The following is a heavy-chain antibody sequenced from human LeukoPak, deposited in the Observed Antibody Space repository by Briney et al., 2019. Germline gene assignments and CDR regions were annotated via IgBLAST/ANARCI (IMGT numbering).Heavy chain of an antibody. CDR3: ARVPRRIAAAGIVVWFDP. Sequence: ASVKVSCKASGYTFTGYYMHWVRQAPGQGLEWMGWINPNSGGTNYAQKFQGRVTMTRDTSISTAYMELSRLRSDDTAVYYCARVPRRIAAAGIVVWFDPWGQGPLVTVSS. CDR1: GYTFTGYY. J-gene: IGHJ5*02. D-gene: IGHD6-13*01. CDR2: INPNSGGT. V-gene: IGHV1-2*02.